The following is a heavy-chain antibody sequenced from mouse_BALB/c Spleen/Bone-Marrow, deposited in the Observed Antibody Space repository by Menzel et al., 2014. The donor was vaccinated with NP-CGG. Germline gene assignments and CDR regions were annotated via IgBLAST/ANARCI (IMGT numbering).Heavy chain of an antibody. Sequence: EVQVVESGGGLVLPGGSRKLSCAASGFTFSSFGMRWVRQAPEKGLEWAAYISSGSSTIYYADTVKGRFTISRDNPKNTLFLQMTSLRSEDTAMYYCAIRAYWGQGTLVTVSA. CDR2: ISSGSSTI. CDR3: AIRAY. D-gene: IGHD3-2*02. V-gene: IGHV5-17*02. CDR1: GFTFSSFG. J-gene: IGHJ3*01.